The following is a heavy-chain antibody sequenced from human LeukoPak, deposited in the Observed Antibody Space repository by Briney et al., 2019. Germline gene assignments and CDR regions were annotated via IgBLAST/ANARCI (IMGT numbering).Heavy chain of an antibody. CDR3: AKDVWELLTILAFDI. V-gene: IGHV3-9*01. D-gene: IGHD1-26*01. CDR1: GFTFDDYA. CDR2: ISWNSGSI. Sequence: GGSLRLSCAASGFTFDDYAMHWVRQAPGKGLEWVSGISWNSGSIGYADSVKGRFTISRDNAKNSLYLQMNSLRAEDTALYYCAKDVWELLTILAFDIWGQGTMVTVSS. J-gene: IGHJ3*02.